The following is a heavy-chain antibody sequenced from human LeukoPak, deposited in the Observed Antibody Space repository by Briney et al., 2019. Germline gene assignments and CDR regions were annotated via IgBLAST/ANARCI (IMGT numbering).Heavy chain of an antibody. D-gene: IGHD3-22*01. CDR2: INSDVSST. CDR1: GFTFSSYW. V-gene: IGHV3-74*01. J-gene: IGHJ4*02. CDR3: AKEHDYYDSSGYPDLYFDY. Sequence: PGGSLRLSCAASGFTFSSYWMHWVRQAPGKGLVWVSHINSDVSSTNYADSVKGRFTISRDNSKNTLYLQMNSLRAEDTAVYYCAKEHDYYDSSGYPDLYFDYWGQGTLVTVSS.